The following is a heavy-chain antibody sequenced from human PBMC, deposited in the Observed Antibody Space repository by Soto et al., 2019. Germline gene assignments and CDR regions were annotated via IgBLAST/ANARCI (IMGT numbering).Heavy chain of an antibody. CDR3: AKGSWVHHGSEGGNWLDP. CDR1: GVTFSNYA. J-gene: IGHJ5*02. Sequence: EVQFLESGGGLVQPGGSLRLSCAASGVTFSNYAMNWVRQAPGKGLEWVSGISHSGSSTYYSDSVKGRFTISRANSKNTRVLQMNSLTAEDTAVYYCAKGSWVHHGSEGGNWLDPWGQGTRVTVSS. D-gene: IGHD3-10*01. V-gene: IGHV3-23*01. CDR2: ISHSGSST.